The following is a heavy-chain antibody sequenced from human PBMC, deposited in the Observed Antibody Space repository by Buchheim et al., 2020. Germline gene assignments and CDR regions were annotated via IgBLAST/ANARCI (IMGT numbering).Heavy chain of an antibody. D-gene: IGHD1-7*01. CDR3: AKPKTGTTYYFDY. V-gene: IGHV3-30*02. J-gene: IGHJ4*02. CDR1: GFTFSAHG. Sequence: QVHLVESGGGVVQPGRSLRLSCAASGFTFSAHGMHWVRQAPGKGRDWVTFIRYDGNDKYYADSVKGRFTISRDNSKNTVYLQMNSLRAEDTAVYYCAKPKTGTTYYFDYWGQGTL. CDR2: IRYDGNDK.